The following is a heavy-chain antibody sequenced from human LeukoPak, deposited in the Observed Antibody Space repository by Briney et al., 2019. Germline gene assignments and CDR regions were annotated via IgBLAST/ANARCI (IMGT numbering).Heavy chain of an antibody. V-gene: IGHV1-8*01. D-gene: IGHD3/OR15-3a*01. CDR3: ARALSWTTESYYYMDV. J-gene: IGHJ6*03. CDR2: MNPNSGNT. CDR1: GSTFTSYD. Sequence: ASVKVSCKASGSTFTSYDMNWVRQATGHGLEWMGWMNPNSGNTGYAQKFQARVTMTKNTSITTAYMELSSLRSEDTAVYYCARALSWTTESYYYMDVWGKGATATVSS.